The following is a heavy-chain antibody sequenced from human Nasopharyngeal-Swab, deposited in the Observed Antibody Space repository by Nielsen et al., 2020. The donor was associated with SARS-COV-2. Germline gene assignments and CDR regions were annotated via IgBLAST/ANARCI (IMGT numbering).Heavy chain of an antibody. Sequence: PGKGLEWIGEINHSGSTYYNPSLKSRVTISVDTSKNQFSLKLSSVTAADTAVYYCARGRGGWLGVNWFDPWGQGTLVTVSS. V-gene: IGHV4-34*01. D-gene: IGHD3-10*01. CDR3: ARGRGGWLGVNWFDP. J-gene: IGHJ5*02. CDR2: INHSGST.